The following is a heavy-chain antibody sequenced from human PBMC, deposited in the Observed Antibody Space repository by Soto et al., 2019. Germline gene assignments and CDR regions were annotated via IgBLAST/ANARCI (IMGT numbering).Heavy chain of an antibody. CDR2: VSFDGRNK. CDR1: GFNLITYG. V-gene: IGHV3-30*18. Sequence: WGSLRLSCTASGFNLITYGVHFFRQPPFKGLEWVAVVSFDGRNKYYAGSVEGRFTISRDNSKKTLYLHMNSLRAEDTAVYYCAKEGFYDRTGYYPFDSWGQGTLVTVSS. D-gene: IGHD3-22*01. J-gene: IGHJ4*02. CDR3: AKEGFYDRTGYYPFDS.